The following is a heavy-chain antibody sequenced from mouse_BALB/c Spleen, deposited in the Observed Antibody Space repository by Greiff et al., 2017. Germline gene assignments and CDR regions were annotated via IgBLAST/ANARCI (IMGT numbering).Heavy chain of an antibody. D-gene: IGHD1-2*01. CDR1: GFTFSNYW. CDR2: IRLKSNNYAT. CDR3: TRGNYGYSYWYFDV. V-gene: IGHV6-6*02. J-gene: IGHJ1*01. Sequence: EVKVEESGGGLVQPGGSMKLSCVASGFTFSNYWMNWVRQSPEKGLEWVAEIRLKSNNYATHYAESVKGRFTISRDDSKSSVYLQMNNLRAEDTGIYYCTRGNYGYSYWYFDVWGAGTTVTVSS.